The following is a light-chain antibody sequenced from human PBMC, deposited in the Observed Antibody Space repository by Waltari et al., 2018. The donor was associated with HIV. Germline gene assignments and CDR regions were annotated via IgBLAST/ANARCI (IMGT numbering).Light chain of an antibody. Sequence: QSALTQPASVSGSPGQSITISCTGTSSDIGGYNYVSWYQQHPGKAPKLMIYDVSYRPSGISNRFSGSKSGNTASLTISGLQTEDEADYYCSSYTTSNTFVFGDGTKVTVL. CDR3: SSYTTSNTFV. V-gene: IGLV2-14*03. CDR2: DVS. CDR1: SSDIGGYNY. J-gene: IGLJ1*01.